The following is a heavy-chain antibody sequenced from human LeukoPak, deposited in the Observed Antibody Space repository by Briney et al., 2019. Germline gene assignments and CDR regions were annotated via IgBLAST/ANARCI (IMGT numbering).Heavy chain of an antibody. V-gene: IGHV3-7*01. D-gene: IGHD2-8*01. J-gene: IGHJ4*02. CDR1: GFTFSSYW. Sequence: PGGSLRLSCAASGFTFSSYWMSWVRQAPGKGLEGVANIKEDGSDKYYVDSVKGRFTISRDNAKNSLYLQMNSLRAEDTAVYYCARLVANGARDYWGQGTLVTVSS. CDR3: ARLVANGARDY. CDR2: IKEDGSDK.